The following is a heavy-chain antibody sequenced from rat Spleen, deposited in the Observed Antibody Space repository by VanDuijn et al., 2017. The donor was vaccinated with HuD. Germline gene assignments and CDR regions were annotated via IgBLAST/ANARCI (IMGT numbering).Heavy chain of an antibody. CDR2: IIYDGSST. V-gene: IGHV5-7*01. Sequence: EVQLVESGGGLVQPGRSLKLSCAASGFTFSDYYMAWVRQAPNKGLEWVATIIYDGSSTYYRDSVKGRFTISSDNAKSTLYLQMDSLRSEDTATYYGARGWGVYYFDYWGQGVMVTVSS. CDR1: GFTFSDYY. CDR3: ARGWGVYYFDY. J-gene: IGHJ2*01. D-gene: IGHD1-11*01.